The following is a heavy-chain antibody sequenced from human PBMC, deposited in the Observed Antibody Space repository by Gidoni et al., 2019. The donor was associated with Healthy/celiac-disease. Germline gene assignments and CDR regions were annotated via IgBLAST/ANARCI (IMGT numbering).Heavy chain of an antibody. CDR2: IRGSGGGT. Sequence: EVQLLEAGGGLVQPGGSLRLSCAASGFTFSRYAMRGVRQAPGKGLEGVSAIRGSGGGTYYADSVKGRFTIARDNSKNTLYLQMNSRRAEDTAVYYCAKDLDYGSPFDYWGQGTLVTVSS. CDR1: GFTFSRYA. D-gene: IGHD4-17*01. V-gene: IGHV3-23*01. J-gene: IGHJ4*02. CDR3: AKDLDYGSPFDY.